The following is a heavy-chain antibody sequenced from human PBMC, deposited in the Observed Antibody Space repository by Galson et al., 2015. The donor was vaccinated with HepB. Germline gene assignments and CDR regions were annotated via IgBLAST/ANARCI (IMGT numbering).Heavy chain of an antibody. D-gene: IGHD3-10*01. Sequence: SETLSLTCTVSGGSISGHYWSWIRQPAGKGLEWIGRIYSSGITNDNPSLKSRVTMSVDTSKNQFSLKLSSVTAADTAVYYCAREGGRRFGEVWGFGDYWGQGTLVTVSS. CDR2: IYSSGIT. CDR1: GGSISGHY. V-gene: IGHV4-4*07. J-gene: IGHJ4*02. CDR3: AREGGRRFGEVWGFGDY.